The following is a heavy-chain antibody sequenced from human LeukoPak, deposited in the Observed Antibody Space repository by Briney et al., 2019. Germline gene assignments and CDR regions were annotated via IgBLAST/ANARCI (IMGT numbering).Heavy chain of an antibody. CDR1: GYTFTGYY. Sequence: GASVKVSCTASGYTFTGYYMHWVRQAPGQGLEWMGWINPNSGGTNYAQKFQGWVTMTRDTSISTAYMELSRPRSDDTAVYYCAREYYYDSSGSSFDYWGQGALVTVSS. D-gene: IGHD3-22*01. J-gene: IGHJ4*02. CDR3: AREYYYDSSGSSFDY. CDR2: INPNSGGT. V-gene: IGHV1-2*04.